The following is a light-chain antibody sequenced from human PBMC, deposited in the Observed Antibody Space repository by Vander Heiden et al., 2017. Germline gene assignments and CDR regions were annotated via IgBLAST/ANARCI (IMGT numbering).Light chain of an antibody. CDR1: QDISNY. CDR2: DAS. V-gene: IGKV1-33*01. Sequence: DIQMTQSPSSLSASVGDRVTITCQASQDISNYLNWYQQKPGKAPKLLIYDASNLETGVPSRFSGSGSGTDFTFSISILQPEDLATYYCRQDDNLLYTFGQGSKLEIK. J-gene: IGKJ2*01. CDR3: RQDDNLLYT.